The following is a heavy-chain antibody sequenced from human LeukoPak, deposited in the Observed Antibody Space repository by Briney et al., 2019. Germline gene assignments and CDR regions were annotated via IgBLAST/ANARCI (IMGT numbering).Heavy chain of an antibody. CDR3: ARDYYGSGYNWFDP. V-gene: IGHV4-61*02. CDR2: IYTSGST. D-gene: IGHD3-10*01. Sequence: PSETLSLTCTVSGGSISSGSYYWSWIRQPAGKGLEWIGRIYTSGSTNYNPSLKSRVTISVDTSKNQFSLKLSSVTAADTAVYYCARDYYGSGYNWFDPWGQGTLVTVSS. J-gene: IGHJ5*02. CDR1: GGSISSGSYY.